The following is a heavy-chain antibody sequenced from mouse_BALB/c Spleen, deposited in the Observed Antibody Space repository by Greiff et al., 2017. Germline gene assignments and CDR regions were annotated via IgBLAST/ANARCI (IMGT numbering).Heavy chain of an antibody. CDR2: ISDGGSYT. Sequence: EVMLVESGGGLVKPGGSLKLSCAASGFTFSDYYMYWVRQTPEKRLEWVATISDGGSYTYYPDSVKGRFTISRDNAKNNLYLQMSSLKSEDTAMYYCARDQGNYYGNYWFAYWGQGTLVTVSA. CDR3: ARDQGNYYGNYWFAY. D-gene: IGHD2-1*01. V-gene: IGHV5-4*02. J-gene: IGHJ3*01. CDR1: GFTFSDYY.